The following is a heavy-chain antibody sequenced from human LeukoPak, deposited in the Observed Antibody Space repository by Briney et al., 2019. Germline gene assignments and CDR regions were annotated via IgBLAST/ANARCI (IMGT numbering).Heavy chain of an antibody. V-gene: IGHV5-51*01. CDR1: GYSFTSYW. CDR3: ARQGDGYNRGDYAYDY. CDR2: IYPGDSNT. J-gene: IGHJ4*02. D-gene: IGHD5-24*01. Sequence: GESLKISCKGSGYSFTSYWIAWVRQMPGKGLEWMGIIYPGDSNTRYSPSFQGQVTISADKSISTAYLQWSSLKASDTAMYYCARQGDGYNRGDYAYDYWGQGTLVTVSS.